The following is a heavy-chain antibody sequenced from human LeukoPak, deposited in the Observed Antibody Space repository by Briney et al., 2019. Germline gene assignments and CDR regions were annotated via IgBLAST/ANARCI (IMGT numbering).Heavy chain of an antibody. CDR1: GFTFGSYA. CDR3: AIMHGYYDGSGYWVQ. J-gene: IGHJ4*02. D-gene: IGHD3-22*01. CDR2: ISPNADRT. Sequence: PGGSLRLSCAASGFTFGSYAMSWVRQAPGKGPEWVSFISPNADRTSKADSVGGRFTISRDNTRNTLYLQMNSLRDDDTAVYYCAIMHGYYDGSGYWVQWGQGTLVTVSS. V-gene: IGHV3-23*01.